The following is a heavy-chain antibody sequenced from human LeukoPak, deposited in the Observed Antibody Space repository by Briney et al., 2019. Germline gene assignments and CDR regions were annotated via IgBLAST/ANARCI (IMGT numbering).Heavy chain of an antibody. Sequence: GGSLRLSCAASGFTFSDYYMSWIRQAPGKGLEWVSYISSSSSHTNCADSVKGRFSISRDNSRNTLYLQMNSLRAEDTAVYYCARGVGATDTIDYWGRGTLVTVSS. D-gene: IGHD1-26*01. J-gene: IGHJ4*02. CDR1: GFTFSDYY. CDR3: ARGVGATDTIDY. CDR2: ISSSSSHT. V-gene: IGHV3-11*06.